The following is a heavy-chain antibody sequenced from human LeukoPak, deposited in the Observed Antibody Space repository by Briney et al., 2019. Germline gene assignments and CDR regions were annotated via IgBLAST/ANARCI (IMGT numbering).Heavy chain of an antibody. Sequence: SVKVSCKASGGTFSSYAISWVRQAPGQGLEWMGGIIPIFGTANYAQKFQGRVTITADKSTSTAYMELSSLRSEDTAVYYCARDRTDYGGSKYWGQGTLVTVSS. CDR3: ARDRTDYGGSKY. CDR1: GGTFSSYA. CDR2: IIPIFGTA. J-gene: IGHJ4*02. V-gene: IGHV1-69*06. D-gene: IGHD4-23*01.